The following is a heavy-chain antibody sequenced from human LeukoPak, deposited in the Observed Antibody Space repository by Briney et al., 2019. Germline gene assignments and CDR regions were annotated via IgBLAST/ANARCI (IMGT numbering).Heavy chain of an antibody. D-gene: IGHD2/OR15-2a*01. CDR3: AKFEAPVYGDNFDY. CDR2: ISSSSSYI. V-gene: IGHV3-21*04. Sequence: GGSLRLSCAASGFTFSSYSMNWVRRAPGKGLEWVSSISSSSSYIYYADSVKGRFTISRDNSKNTLYVQMNSLRADDTAVYYCAKFEAPVYGDNFDYWGQGTLVTVSS. CDR1: GFTFSSYS. J-gene: IGHJ4*02.